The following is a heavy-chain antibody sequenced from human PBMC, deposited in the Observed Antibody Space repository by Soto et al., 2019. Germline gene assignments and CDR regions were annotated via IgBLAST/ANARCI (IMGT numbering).Heavy chain of an antibody. CDR1: GGSISSGGYY. V-gene: IGHV4-31*03. D-gene: IGHD3-10*01. J-gene: IGHJ5*02. CDR2: IYYSGST. CDR3: ARSRRLWFGEVGFDP. Sequence: QVQLQESGPGLVKPSQTLSLTCTVSGGSISSGGYYWSWIRQHPGKGLEWIGYIYYSGSTYYNPSLKSRVTMSVDTSKNQFSLKLSSVTAADTAVYYCARSRRLWFGEVGFDPWGQGTLVTVSS.